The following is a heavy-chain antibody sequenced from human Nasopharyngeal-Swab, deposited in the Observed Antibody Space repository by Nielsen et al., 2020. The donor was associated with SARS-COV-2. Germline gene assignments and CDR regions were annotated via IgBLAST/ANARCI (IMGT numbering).Heavy chain of an antibody. CDR1: GFAFNVHA. V-gene: IGHV3-9*01. Sequence: SLKISCAASGFAFNVHAMHWVRQAPGRGLEWVSGIGWNSGSIGYSGSVKGRFTISRDNAKNSLYLQMNSLRAEDTAVYYCAGGNSADHWGQGTLVTVSS. D-gene: IGHD4-23*01. CDR3: AGGNSADH. CDR2: IGWNSGSI. J-gene: IGHJ4*02.